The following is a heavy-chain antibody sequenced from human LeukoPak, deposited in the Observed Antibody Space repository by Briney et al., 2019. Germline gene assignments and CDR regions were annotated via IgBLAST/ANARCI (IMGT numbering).Heavy chain of an antibody. CDR2: INDSGST. CDR3: ARRGVAVAV. CDR1: GGAFSGYS. V-gene: IGHV4-34*01. J-gene: IGHJ4*02. Sequence: SETLSLTCAVYGGAFSGYSWSWIRQPPGKGLEWIGEINDSGSTNYNPSLKSRVTISVDTSKNQFSLKLSSVTAADTAVYYCARRGVAVAVWGQGTLVTVSS. D-gene: IGHD6-19*01.